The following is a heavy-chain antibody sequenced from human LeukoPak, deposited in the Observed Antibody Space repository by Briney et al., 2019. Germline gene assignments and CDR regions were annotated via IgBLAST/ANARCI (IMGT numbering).Heavy chain of an antibody. CDR2: IYYSGST. J-gene: IGHJ4*02. D-gene: IGHD3/OR15-3a*01. CDR1: GGSISSYY. V-gene: IGHV4-59*01. Sequence: SETLSLTCTVSGGSISSYYWSWIRQPPGKGLEWIGYIYYSGSTNYNPSLKSRVTISVDTSKNQFSLKLSSVTAADTAVYYCARQTGSGLFILPGGQGTLVTVSS. CDR3: ARQTGSGLFILP.